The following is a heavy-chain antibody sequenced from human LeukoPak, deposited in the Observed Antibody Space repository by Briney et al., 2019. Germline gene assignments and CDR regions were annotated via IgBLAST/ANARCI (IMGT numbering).Heavy chain of an antibody. Sequence: GASVKVSCKASGYTFTGYYMHWVRQAPGQGLEWMGWISAYNGHTNYAQKFQGRVTMTTDTSTSTAYMELRSLRSDDTAVYYRASARGRYWLDAFDIWGQGTMVTVSS. CDR1: GYTFTGYY. J-gene: IGHJ3*02. D-gene: IGHD1-26*01. V-gene: IGHV1-18*04. CDR2: ISAYNGHT. CDR3: ASARGRYWLDAFDI.